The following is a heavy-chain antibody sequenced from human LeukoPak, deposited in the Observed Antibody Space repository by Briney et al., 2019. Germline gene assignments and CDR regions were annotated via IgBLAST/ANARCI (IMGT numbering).Heavy chain of an antibody. CDR3: ARGRTGAAALDF. Sequence: SEALSLTCAIYGGSFSGHYWTWIRQAPGKGLEWIGESTHTGSTNYNPSLKSRVTISVDTSKNQFSLKLTSVSAADTAVYHCARGRTGAAALDFWGPGTLVTVSS. J-gene: IGHJ4*02. CDR1: GGSFSGHY. D-gene: IGHD2-2*01. CDR2: STHTGST. V-gene: IGHV4-34*01.